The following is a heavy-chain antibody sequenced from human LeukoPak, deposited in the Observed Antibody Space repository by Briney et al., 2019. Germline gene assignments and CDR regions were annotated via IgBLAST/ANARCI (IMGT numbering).Heavy chain of an antibody. CDR3: AKRSSGWSLQYYYYYYGMDV. Sequence: SETLSLTCTVSGGSISSGGYYWSWIRQHPGKGLEWIGYIYYSGSTYYNPSLKSRVTISVDTSKNQFSLKLSSVTAADTAVYYCAKRSSGWSLQYYYYYYGMDVWGQGTTVTVSS. J-gene: IGHJ6*02. CDR1: GGSISSGGYY. CDR2: IYYSGST. D-gene: IGHD6-19*01. V-gene: IGHV4-31*03.